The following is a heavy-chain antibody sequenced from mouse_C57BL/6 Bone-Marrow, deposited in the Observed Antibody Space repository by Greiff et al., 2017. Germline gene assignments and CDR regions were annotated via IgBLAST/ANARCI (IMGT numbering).Heavy chain of an antibody. D-gene: IGHD1-1*01. J-gene: IGHJ3*01. Sequence: EVQLQQSGAELVRPGASVKLSCTASGFNIQDDYMHWVKQRPEQGLEWIGWISPENGGTEYASKFPGKATITADTSSNTAYLQLRSLTSVDTAVYYCTTRYYGSMWFAYWGQGTLVTVSA. V-gene: IGHV14-4*01. CDR1: GFNIQDDY. CDR2: ISPENGGT. CDR3: TTRYYGSMWFAY.